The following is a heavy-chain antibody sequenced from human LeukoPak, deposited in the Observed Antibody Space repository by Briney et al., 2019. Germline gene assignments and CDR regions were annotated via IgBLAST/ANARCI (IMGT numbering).Heavy chain of an antibody. CDR1: GGSISSTNW. Sequence: KASETLSLTCGVSGGSISSTNWWTWVRQPPGEGLEWIGEVELSGRTNYNPSLESRVTISVDMSANHISLKLTSVTVADTAVYYCARPSSRQWEVWGQGTLVTVSS. V-gene: IGHV4-4*02. CDR3: ARPSSRQWEV. CDR2: VELSGRT. D-gene: IGHD1-26*01. J-gene: IGHJ4*02.